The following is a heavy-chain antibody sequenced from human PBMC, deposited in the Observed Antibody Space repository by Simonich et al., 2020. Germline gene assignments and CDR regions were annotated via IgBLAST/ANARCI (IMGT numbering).Heavy chain of an antibody. CDR3: ARVRSSSWYWFDP. Sequence: QVQLVQSGAEVKKPGASVKVSCKASGYTFTGYYMNWVRQAPGQGLEWMGRINPNSGGTNNAQKFQGRVTMTRDTSISTAYMERSRLSSDDTDVYYCARVRSSSWYWFDPWGQGTLVTVSS. J-gene: IGHJ5*02. CDR2: INPNSGGT. V-gene: IGHV1-2*05. D-gene: IGHD6-13*01. CDR1: GYTFTGYY.